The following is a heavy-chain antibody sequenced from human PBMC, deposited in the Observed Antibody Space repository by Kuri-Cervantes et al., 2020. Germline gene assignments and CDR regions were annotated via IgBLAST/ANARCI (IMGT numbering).Heavy chain of an antibody. V-gene: IGHV1-18*01. CDR1: GYTFTSYG. Sequence: ASVKVSCKASGYTFTSYGISWVRQAPGQGLEWMGWISAYNGNTNYAQKLQGRVTMTTDTSTSTAYMELRSPRSDDTAVYYCARVDYCSGGSCYSPRAFDYWGQGTLVTVSS. CDR2: ISAYNGNT. D-gene: IGHD2-15*01. J-gene: IGHJ4*02. CDR3: ARVDYCSGGSCYSPRAFDY.